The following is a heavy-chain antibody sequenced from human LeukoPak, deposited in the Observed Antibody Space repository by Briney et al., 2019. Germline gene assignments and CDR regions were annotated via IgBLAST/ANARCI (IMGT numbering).Heavy chain of an antibody. CDR2: IKQDGSEK. D-gene: IGHD3-22*01. J-gene: IGHJ4*02. V-gene: IGHV3-7*01. CDR1: GFTFSSYW. CDR3: ASYSKYYYDRSGWN. Sequence: GGSLRLSCAASGFTFSSYWMTWVRQAPGKGLEWVANIKQDGSEKYYVDSVKGRFTISRDNAKNSLYLQMNSLRAEDTAVYYCASYSKYYYDRSGWNWGQGPLVTVSS.